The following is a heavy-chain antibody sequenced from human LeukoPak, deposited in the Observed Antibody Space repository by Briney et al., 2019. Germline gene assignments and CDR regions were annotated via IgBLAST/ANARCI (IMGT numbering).Heavy chain of an antibody. J-gene: IGHJ4*02. CDR1: GFTVSSNY. Sequence: GGSLRLSCAASGFTVSSNYMSWVRQAPGKGLEWVSVIYSGGSTYYADSVKDRFTISRDNSKNTLYLQMNSLRAEDTAVYYCARDSYYYDSSGYYYVEYFDYWGQGTLVTVSS. CDR3: ARDSYYYDSSGYYYVEYFDY. D-gene: IGHD3-22*01. CDR2: IYSGGST. V-gene: IGHV3-66*01.